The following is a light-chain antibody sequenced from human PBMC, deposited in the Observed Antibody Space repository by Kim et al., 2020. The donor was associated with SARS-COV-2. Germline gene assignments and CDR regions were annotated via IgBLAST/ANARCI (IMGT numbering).Light chain of an antibody. CDR1: QTISSY. Sequence: DIQMTQSPSSLSASVGDRVTITCRASQTISSYLSWYQQKPGQAPKLLIYDASSLHSGVPSRFSGSGSGTDFTLTISSLRPEDFATYYCQQTDSIPRTFGQGTKLEI. J-gene: IGKJ1*01. CDR3: QQTDSIPRT. CDR2: DAS. V-gene: IGKV1-39*01.